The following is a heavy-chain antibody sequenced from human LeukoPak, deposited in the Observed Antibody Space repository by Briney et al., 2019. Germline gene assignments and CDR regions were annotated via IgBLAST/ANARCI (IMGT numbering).Heavy chain of an antibody. V-gene: IGHV3-30-3*01. CDR1: GFTFSSYA. CDR3: ARARGRGYSYGTYFDY. Sequence: PGRSQRLSCAASGFTFSSYAMHWVRQAPGKGLEGVAVISYDGSNKYYADSVKGRFTISRDNSKNTLYLQMNSLRAEDTAVYYCARARGRGYSYGTYFDYWGQGTLVTVSS. CDR2: ISYDGSNK. D-gene: IGHD5-18*01. J-gene: IGHJ4*02.